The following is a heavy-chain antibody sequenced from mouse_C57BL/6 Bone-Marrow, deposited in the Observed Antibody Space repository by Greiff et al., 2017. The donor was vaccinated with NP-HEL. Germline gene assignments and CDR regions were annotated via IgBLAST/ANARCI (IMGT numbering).Heavy chain of an antibody. J-gene: IGHJ2*01. CDR1: GFTFTDYY. CDR3: ARYRTGTFDY. Sequence: EVKVEESGGGLVQPGGSLSLSCAASGFTFTDYYMSWVRQPPGKALEWLGFIRNKANGYTTEYSASVKGRFTISRDNSQSILYLQMNALRAEDSATYYCARYRTGTFDYWGQGTTLTVSS. V-gene: IGHV7-3*01. CDR2: IRNKANGYTT.